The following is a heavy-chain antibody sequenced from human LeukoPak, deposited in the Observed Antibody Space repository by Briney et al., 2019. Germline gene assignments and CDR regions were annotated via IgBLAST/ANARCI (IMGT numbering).Heavy chain of an antibody. V-gene: IGHV3-49*04. CDR2: IRSKAYGGTT. CDR3: SLKYDYVCGSYRQGAFDI. D-gene: IGHD3-16*02. CDR1: GFTFGDYA. J-gene: IGHJ3*02. Sequence: PGGSLSLSCTASGFTFGDYAMSWVRQAPGKGLEWVGFIRSKAYGGTTEYAASVKGRFTISRDDSKSIDYLQMNSLKTEDTAVYYCSLKYDYVCGSYRQGAFDIWGHGKKVTVSS.